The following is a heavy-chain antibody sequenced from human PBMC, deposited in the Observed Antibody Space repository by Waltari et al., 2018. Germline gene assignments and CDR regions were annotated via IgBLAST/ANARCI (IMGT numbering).Heavy chain of an antibody. D-gene: IGHD3-16*01. CDR1: GDSVVSHY. V-gene: IGHV4-4*07. CDR2: IYVGGTT. J-gene: IGHJ5*02. CDR3: ARETRHGDWCDP. Sequence: QVQLHESGPGLVQPSETLSLACSVSGDSVVSHYWSWIRQSAGKGMAWIGRIYVGGTTNYNPALAGRVSMSVEMAKNQILRKIMSVTAGDTGVDCCARETRHGDWCDPWGQGTLVTVSS.